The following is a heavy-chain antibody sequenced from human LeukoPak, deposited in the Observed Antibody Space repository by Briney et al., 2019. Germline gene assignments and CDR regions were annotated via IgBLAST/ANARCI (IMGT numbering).Heavy chain of an antibody. J-gene: IGHJ4*02. CDR1: GYTFTGYY. V-gene: IGHV1-2*02. CDR3: ARVLQDDYVWGTYRPSDY. Sequence: ASVKVSCKASGYTFTGYYIHWVRQAPGQGLEWMGWINPNSGGTNYAQKFQGRVTMTRDTSISTAYMELSRLTSDDTAVYYCARVLQDDYVWGTYRPSDYWGQGALVTVSS. CDR2: INPNSGGT. D-gene: IGHD3-16*02.